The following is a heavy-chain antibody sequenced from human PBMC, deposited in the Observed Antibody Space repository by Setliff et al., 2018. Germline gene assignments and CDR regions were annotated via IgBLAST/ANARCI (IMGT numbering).Heavy chain of an antibody. V-gene: IGHV3-7*01. J-gene: IGHJ6*02. D-gene: IGHD5-18*01. CDR3: ARVGQLWTQRYYYGMDV. CDR1: GFTFSSYW. CDR2: IKQDGSEK. Sequence: PGGSLRLSCAASGFTFSSYWMSWVRQAPGKGLEWVANIKQDGSEKYYVDSVKGRFTISRDNAKNSLYLQMNSLRAEDTAVYYCARVGQLWTQRYYYGMDVWGQGTTVTVSS.